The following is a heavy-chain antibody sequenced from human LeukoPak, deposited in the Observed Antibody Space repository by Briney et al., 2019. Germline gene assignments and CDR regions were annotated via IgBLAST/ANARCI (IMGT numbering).Heavy chain of an antibody. CDR2: TYYSGST. J-gene: IGHJ4*02. Sequence: PSETLSLTCTVSGGSISSYYWSWIRQPPGKGLEWIGYTYYSGSTNYNPSLKSRVTVSVDTSKNQFSLKLSYVTAADTAVYYCARFWNQQPFDYWGQGTLVTVSS. V-gene: IGHV4-59*08. CDR3: ARFWNQQPFDY. D-gene: IGHD1-1*01. CDR1: GGSISSYY.